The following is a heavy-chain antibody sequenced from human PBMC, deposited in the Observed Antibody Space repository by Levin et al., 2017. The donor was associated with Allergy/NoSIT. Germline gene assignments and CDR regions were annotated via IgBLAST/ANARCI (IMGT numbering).Heavy chain of an antibody. D-gene: IGHD2-2*01. CDR2: INPSGGST. J-gene: IGHJ6*02. CDR1: GYTFTSYY. V-gene: IGHV1-46*01. CDR3: ASAMPRDYYYYGMDV. Sequence: PRASVKVSCKASGYTFTSYYMHWVRQAPGQGLEWMGIINPSGGSTSYAQKFQGRVTMTRDTSTSTVYMELSSLRSEDTAVYYCASAMPRDYYYYGMDVWGQGTTVTVSS.